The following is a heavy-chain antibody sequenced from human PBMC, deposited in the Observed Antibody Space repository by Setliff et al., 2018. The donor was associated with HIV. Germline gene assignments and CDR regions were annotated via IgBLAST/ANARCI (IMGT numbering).Heavy chain of an antibody. D-gene: IGHD2-2*02. V-gene: IGHV1-2*06. J-gene: IGHJ4*01. CDR2: INLNSGGT. CDR3: ARSSISEYLLYY. Sequence: ASVKVSCKAAGYTSTGYYVHWVRQAPGQGLEWRGRINLNSGGTTYAQRFQGRVTMTWDTSISTAYMELSRLTSDYTAVYYCARSSISEYLLYYWGHGTLVTVSS. CDR1: GYTSTGYY.